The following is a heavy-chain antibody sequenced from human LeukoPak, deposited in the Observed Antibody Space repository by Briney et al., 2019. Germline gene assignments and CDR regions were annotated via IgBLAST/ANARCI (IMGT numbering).Heavy chain of an antibody. CDR2: IIPIFGTA. V-gene: IGHV1-69*01. J-gene: IGHJ6*03. CDR1: GGTFSSYT. D-gene: IGHD6-6*01. CDR3: ARDLKYSSSREDYYYYYMDV. Sequence: SVKVSCKASGGTFSSYTFSWVRQAPGQGLEWMGGIIPIFGTANYAQKFQGRVTITADESTSTAYMELSSLRSEDTAVYYCARDLKYSSSREDYYYYYMDVWGKGTTVTVSS.